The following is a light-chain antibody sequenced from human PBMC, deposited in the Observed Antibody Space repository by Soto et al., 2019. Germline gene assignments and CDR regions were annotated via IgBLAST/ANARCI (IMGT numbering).Light chain of an antibody. Sequence: IVLTQSPAILSLSQGERATLSCRASQSISRSLAWYQKKPGQARRLLIYGASTRATGIPARFSGSGSGTEFTLTISSLQSEDFAVYFCQQYNIWPQTFGQGTKV. CDR2: GAS. J-gene: IGKJ1*01. V-gene: IGKV3-15*01. CDR3: QQYNIWPQT. CDR1: QSISRS.